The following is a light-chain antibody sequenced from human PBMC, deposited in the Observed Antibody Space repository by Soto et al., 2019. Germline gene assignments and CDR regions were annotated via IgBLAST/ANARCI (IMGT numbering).Light chain of an antibody. J-gene: IGLJ1*01. Sequence: QSALTQPASVSGSPGQSITIPCTGTSSDIGGHNYVSWYQQHPGKAPKLMIYDVSNRPSGVSNRFSGSKSGNTASLTISGLQAEGEADYYWSSYTSSSPLEVFGTGTKVTVL. V-gene: IGLV2-14*03. CDR3: SSYTSSSPLEV. CDR1: SSDIGGHNY. CDR2: DVS.